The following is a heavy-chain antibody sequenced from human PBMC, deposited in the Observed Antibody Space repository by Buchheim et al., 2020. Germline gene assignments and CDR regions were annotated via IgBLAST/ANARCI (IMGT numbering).Heavy chain of an antibody. J-gene: IGHJ4*02. CDR1: GFTFSSYA. Sequence: EVQLLESGGGLVQPGGSLRLSCAASGFTFSSYAMSWVRQAPGKGLEWVSAISGSGGSTYYADSVKGRFTISRDNSKNTLYLQMNSLRAEDTAVYYCAKQGRAVEGAYYYDSIEDGLFDYWGQGTL. V-gene: IGHV3-23*01. CDR3: AKQGRAVEGAYYYDSIEDGLFDY. CDR2: ISGSGGST. D-gene: IGHD3-22*01.